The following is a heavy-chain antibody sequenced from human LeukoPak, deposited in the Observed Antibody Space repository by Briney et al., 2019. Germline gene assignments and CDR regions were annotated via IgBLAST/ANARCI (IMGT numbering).Heavy chain of an antibody. J-gene: IGHJ6*03. V-gene: IGHV1-8*01. D-gene: IGHD5-18*01. Sequence: ASVKVSCKASGYTFTSYDINWVRQATGQGLEWMGWMNPNSGNTGYAQKFQGRVTMTRNTSISTAYMELSSLRSEDTAVYYCARDNGGTAMAYYYYYYMDVWGKGTTVTISS. CDR3: ARDNGGTAMAYYYYYYMDV. CDR2: MNPNSGNT. CDR1: GYTFTSYD.